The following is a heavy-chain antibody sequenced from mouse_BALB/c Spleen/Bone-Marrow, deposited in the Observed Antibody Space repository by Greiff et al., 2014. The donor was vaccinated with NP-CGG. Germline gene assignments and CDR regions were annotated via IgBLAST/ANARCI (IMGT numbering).Heavy chain of an antibody. Sequence: DVKLQESGPDLVKPSQSLSLTCTVTGYSITSGYSWHWIRQFPGNKLEWMGYIHFSGTTNYNPSLKSRISITRDTSRNQFFLQLNSVTTEDAATHYCARRNGNYYFDYWGQGTTLTVSS. J-gene: IGHJ2*01. D-gene: IGHD2-1*01. CDR2: IHFSGTT. CDR1: GYSITSGYS. V-gene: IGHV3-1*02. CDR3: ARRNGNYYFDY.